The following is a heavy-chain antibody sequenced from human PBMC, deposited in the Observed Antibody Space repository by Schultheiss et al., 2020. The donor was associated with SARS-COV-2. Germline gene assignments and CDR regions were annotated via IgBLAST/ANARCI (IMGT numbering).Heavy chain of an antibody. Sequence: SETLSLTCTVSGGSISSYYWSWIRQPPGKGLEWIGSIYHSGSTNYNPSLKSRVTISVDTSKNQFSLKLSSVTAADTAVYYCARAGYYGEVAFDIWGQGTMVTVSS. V-gene: IGHV4-59*12. CDR2: IYHSGST. D-gene: IGHD3-10*01. CDR3: ARAGYYGEVAFDI. CDR1: GGSISSYY. J-gene: IGHJ3*02.